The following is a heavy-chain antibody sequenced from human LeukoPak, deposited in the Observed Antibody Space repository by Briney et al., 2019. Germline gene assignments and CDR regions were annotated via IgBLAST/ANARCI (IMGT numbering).Heavy chain of an antibody. D-gene: IGHD3-22*01. Sequence: GGSLRLSCAASTFPFNTYTMNWVRQAPGKGLEWVSSISPSGDFIFYADSVKGRFTISRDNSKNTLYLQMNSLRAEDTAVCYCARDRDSSGYIDYWGQGTLVTVSS. CDR2: ISPSGDFI. CDR3: ARDRDSSGYIDY. CDR1: TFPFNTYT. J-gene: IGHJ4*02. V-gene: IGHV3-21*01.